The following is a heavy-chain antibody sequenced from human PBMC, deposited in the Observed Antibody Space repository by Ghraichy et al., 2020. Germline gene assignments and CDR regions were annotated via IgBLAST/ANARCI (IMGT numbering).Heavy chain of an antibody. D-gene: IGHD6-19*01. CDR3: SRGGGAGTPVLYHMDV. V-gene: IGHV3-21*01. J-gene: IGHJ6*02. CDR2: ISSSTRYI. CDR1: GLMFSTNT. Sequence: GGSLRLSCVASGLMFSTNTMNWVRQAPGKGLEWVSSISSSTRYIYYADSVKGRFTISRDNAQNSLYLQMNSLRAEDTAVYYCSRGGGAGTPVLYHMDVWGPGTTVTVSS.